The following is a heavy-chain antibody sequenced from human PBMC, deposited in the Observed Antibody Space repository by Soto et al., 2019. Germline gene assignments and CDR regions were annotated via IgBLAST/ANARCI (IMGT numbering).Heavy chain of an antibody. CDR1: GDSVSSRSYY. D-gene: IGHD2-21*02. CDR3: ARKRTSVVTRDYFEV. J-gene: IGHJ4*02. V-gene: IGHV4-39*01. CDR2: IYYSGST. Sequence: SETLSLTCTVTGDSVSSRSYYWGWIGQPPGKGLEWIGSIYYSGSTYNNPSLRSRVSMSIDTSKDQFSLKLKSVTAAATALYLCARKRTSVVTRDYFEVWGQGNLVT.